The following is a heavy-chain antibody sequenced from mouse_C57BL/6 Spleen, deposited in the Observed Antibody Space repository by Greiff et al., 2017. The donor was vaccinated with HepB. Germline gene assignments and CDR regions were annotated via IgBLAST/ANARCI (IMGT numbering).Heavy chain of an antibody. D-gene: IGHD1-1*01. Sequence: QVQLKESGAELAKPGASVKLSCKASGYTFTSYWMHWVKQRPGQGLEWIGYINPSSGYTKYNQKFKDKATLTADKSSSTAYMQRSSLTYEDSAVYYCARQYYGSGYYFDYWGQGTTLTVSS. CDR2: INPSSGYT. J-gene: IGHJ2*01. CDR3: ARQYYGSGYYFDY. CDR1: GYTFTSYW. V-gene: IGHV1-7*01.